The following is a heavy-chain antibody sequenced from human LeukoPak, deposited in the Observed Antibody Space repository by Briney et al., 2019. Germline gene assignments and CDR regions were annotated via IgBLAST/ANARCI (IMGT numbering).Heavy chain of an antibody. J-gene: IGHJ4*02. CDR3: ARDDGAAAGTPFDY. CDR1: GGTFSSYA. Sequence: ASVKVSCKASGGTFSSYAISWVRQAPGQGLEWMGWISAYNGNTNYAQKLQGRVTMTTDTSTSTAYMELRSLRSDDTAVYYCARDDGAAAGTPFDYWGQGTLVTVSS. V-gene: IGHV1-18*01. D-gene: IGHD6-13*01. CDR2: ISAYNGNT.